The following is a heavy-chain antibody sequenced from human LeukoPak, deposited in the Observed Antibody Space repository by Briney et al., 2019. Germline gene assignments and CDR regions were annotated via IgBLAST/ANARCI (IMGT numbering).Heavy chain of an antibody. V-gene: IGHV4-4*07. CDR2: IYNSGST. CDR1: GGSISSYY. Sequence: SETLSLTCTVSGGSISSYYWSWIRQPAGKGLEWIGRIYNSGSTNYNPSLKSRVTMSVDTSKNQFSLKLSSVTAADTALYYCARDLMVRGVSPWGQGTLVTVSS. CDR3: ARDLMVRGVSP. D-gene: IGHD3-10*01. J-gene: IGHJ5*02.